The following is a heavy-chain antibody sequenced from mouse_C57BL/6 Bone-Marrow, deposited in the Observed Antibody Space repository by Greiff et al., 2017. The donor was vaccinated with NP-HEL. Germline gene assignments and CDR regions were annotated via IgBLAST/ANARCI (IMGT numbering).Heavy chain of an antibody. Sequence: VQLQQSGAELVRPGASVKLSCKASGYTFTDYYINWVKQRPGQGLEWIARIYPGSGNTYYNEKFKGKATLTAEKSSSTAYMQLSSLTSEDSAVYFCASRGGNYDHYFDYWGQGTTLTVSS. CDR2: IYPGSGNT. CDR1: GYTFTDYY. V-gene: IGHV1-76*01. CDR3: ASRGGNYDHYFDY. J-gene: IGHJ2*01. D-gene: IGHD2-1*01.